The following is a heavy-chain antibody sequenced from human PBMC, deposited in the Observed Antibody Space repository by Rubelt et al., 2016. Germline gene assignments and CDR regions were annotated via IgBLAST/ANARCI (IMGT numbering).Heavy chain of an antibody. CDR1: GGSISSSSYY. CDR3: ARAYYYGSGSYFPVDY. J-gene: IGHJ4*02. Sequence: QLQLQESGPGLVKPSETLSLTCTVSGGSISSSSYYWGWIRQPPGKGLEWVATFYYGGSTKYNPSLKSRVTIYVDTSKNQFSPKRGSVTASDTAVDYCARAYYYGSGSYFPVDYWGQGTLVTVSS. D-gene: IGHD3-10*01. V-gene: IGHV4-39*01. CDR2: FYYGGST.